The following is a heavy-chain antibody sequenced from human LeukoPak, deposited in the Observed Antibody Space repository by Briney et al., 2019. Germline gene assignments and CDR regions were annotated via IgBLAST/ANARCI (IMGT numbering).Heavy chain of an antibody. CDR3: ARDYGDYYRAFDI. D-gene: IGHD4-17*01. CDR2: IYYSGST. J-gene: IGHJ3*02. CDR1: GGSISSGDYY. Sequence: SETLSLTCTVSGGSISSGDYYWSWIRQPPGKGLEWIGYIYYSGSTNYNPSLKSRVTISVDTSKNQFSLKLSSVTAADTAVYYCARDYGDYYRAFDIWGQGTMVTVSS. V-gene: IGHV4-61*08.